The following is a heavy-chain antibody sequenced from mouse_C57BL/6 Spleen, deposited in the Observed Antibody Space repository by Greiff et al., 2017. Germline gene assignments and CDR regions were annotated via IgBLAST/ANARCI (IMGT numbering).Heavy chain of an antibody. Sequence: VQLQQSGAELARPGASVKMSCKASGYTFTSYTLHWVKQRPGQGLEWIGYINPSSGYTKYNQKFKDKATLTADKSSSTAYMQLSSLTSEDSAVYYCASGGLYFDYWGQGTTLTVSS. CDR2: INPSSGYT. J-gene: IGHJ2*01. CDR1: GYTFTSYT. V-gene: IGHV1-4*01. CDR3: ASGGLYFDY.